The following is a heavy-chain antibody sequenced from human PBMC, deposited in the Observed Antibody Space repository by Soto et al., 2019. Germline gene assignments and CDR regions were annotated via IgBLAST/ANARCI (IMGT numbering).Heavy chain of an antibody. V-gene: IGHV3-7*03. D-gene: IGHD3-16*01. CDR2: ISQDGSDK. CDR3: VRAAHVCELCNCSSHRGDQSASLDS. CDR1: SFAFSIYP. Sequence: GGSLTLSCAIGSFAFSIYPRTWVPKAPRKGLEWVAIISQDGSDKYYLDSVKGRFAISRDNAKNLLYLEMNNLGTEDTAVYFCVRAAHVCELCNCSSHRGDQSASLDSGGQGT. J-gene: IGHJ4*02.